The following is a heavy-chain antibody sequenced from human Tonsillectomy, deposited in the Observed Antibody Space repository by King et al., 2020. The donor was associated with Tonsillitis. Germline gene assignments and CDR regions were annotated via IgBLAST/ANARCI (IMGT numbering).Heavy chain of an antibody. D-gene: IGHD1-26*01. J-gene: IGHJ4*02. CDR2: ISWNSGST. CDR3: AKDKEAGGTSPLDF. Sequence: VQLVESGGGLVQPGKSLRSSCAAPGFTFDNYAMHWVRQAPGKGLEWVPGISWNSGSTDYADSVKGRFTISRDNAKNSLYLQLNSLRTEDTALYYCAKDKEAGGTSPLDFWGQGTPVTVSS. V-gene: IGHV3-9*01. CDR1: GFTFDNYA.